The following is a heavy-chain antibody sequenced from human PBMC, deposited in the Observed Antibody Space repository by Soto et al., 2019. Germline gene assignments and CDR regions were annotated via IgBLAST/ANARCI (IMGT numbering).Heavy chain of an antibody. J-gene: IGHJ6*02. Sequence: GGSLRLSYTASGLTFRNYGVRWVRQAPGKGPAWVGVISKEGNTLYSDSVKGRFTISRDNSRNTLFLQMNNLRPEDTAVYYCTKDNGDGVDFWSGSPYHNYYGLDVWGQGTTVTVSS. D-gene: IGHD3-3*01. CDR3: TKDNGDGVDFWSGSPYHNYYGLDV. V-gene: IGHV3-30*18. CDR1: GLTFRNYG. CDR2: ISKEGNT.